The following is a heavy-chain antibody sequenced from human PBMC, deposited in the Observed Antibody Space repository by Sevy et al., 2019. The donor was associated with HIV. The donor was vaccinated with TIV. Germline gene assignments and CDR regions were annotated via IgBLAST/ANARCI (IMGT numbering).Heavy chain of an antibody. J-gene: IGHJ5*02. V-gene: IGHV4-4*07. D-gene: IGHD2-15*01. Sequence: SETLSLTCTLSGGSISSYYWSWIRQPAGKGLEWIGRIYTSGSTNYNPSLKSRVTMSVDTSKNQFSLKLSSVTAADTAVYYCARECSGGSCYSWWFDPWGQGTLVTVSS. CDR2: IYTSGST. CDR1: GGSISSYY. CDR3: ARECSGGSCYSWWFDP.